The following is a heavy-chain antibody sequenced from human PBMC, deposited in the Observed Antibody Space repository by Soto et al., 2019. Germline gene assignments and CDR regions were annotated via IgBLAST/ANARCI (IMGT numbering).Heavy chain of an antibody. V-gene: IGHV4-30-4*01. CDR2: IYYNGDT. CDR1: GVSINRGDYY. D-gene: IGHD1-26*01. J-gene: IGHJ4*02. Sequence: QVRLQESGPKLVRPSQTLSLTCSVSGVSINRGDYYWSWIRQSPGRGLEWIGSIYYNGDTNYNPSHGRRVTRSVDTSKNPFFIYLQSVVAAATAVYFCSREGGDVVQVPDYWGQGTLITVSS. CDR3: SREGGDVVQVPDY.